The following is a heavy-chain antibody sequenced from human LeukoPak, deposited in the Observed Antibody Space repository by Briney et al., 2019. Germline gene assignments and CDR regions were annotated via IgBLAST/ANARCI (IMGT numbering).Heavy chain of an antibody. Sequence: SQTLSLTCTVSGGSVSSGNYYWSWIRQPPGKGLEWIGYIYYTGSADYNPSLKSRVTISVDTSKNQFSLLLNSVTAADTAVYYCARESFQYYFDYWGQGTLVTVSS. CDR2: IYYTGSA. CDR1: GGSVSSGNYY. CDR3: ARESFQYYFDY. V-gene: IGHV4-61*01. J-gene: IGHJ4*02.